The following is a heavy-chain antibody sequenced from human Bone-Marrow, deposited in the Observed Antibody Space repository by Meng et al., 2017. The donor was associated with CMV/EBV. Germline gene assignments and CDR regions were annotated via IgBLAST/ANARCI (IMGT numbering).Heavy chain of an antibody. J-gene: IGHJ4*02. CDR1: GGSISSNNR. V-gene: IGHV4/OR15-8*03. CDR3: ARWVNREAGGYCDC. CDR2: VFHSGGP. D-gene: IGHD1-14*01. Sequence: GSLRLSCVASGGSISSNNRWSMVRPPAGEGLEGVGEVFHSGGPGYNPSLKSRVTISVDKSNNQLTLNVNSVTAADTAVYSCARWVNREAGGYCDCWGQGTLVTVSS.